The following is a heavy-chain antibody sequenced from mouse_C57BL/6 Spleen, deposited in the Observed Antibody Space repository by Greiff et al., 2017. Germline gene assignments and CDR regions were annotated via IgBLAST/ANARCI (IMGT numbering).Heavy chain of an antibody. V-gene: IGHV1-82*01. J-gene: IGHJ2*01. CDR2: LYPGDGDP. CDR3: AIERWLPDY. Sequence: QVQLQQSGPELVKPGASVTISCKASGYAFSSSWMNWVKQRPGKGLEWIGRLYPGDGDPNYNGKFKGKATLTLDNSSRTAYMQLSNLTSEDSAVDYCAIERWLPDYLGQGTTLTVSS. D-gene: IGHD2-3*01. CDR1: GYAFSSSW.